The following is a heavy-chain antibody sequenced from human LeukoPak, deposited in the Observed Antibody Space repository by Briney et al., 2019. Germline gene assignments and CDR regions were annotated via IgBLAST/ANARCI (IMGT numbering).Heavy chain of an antibody. CDR2: INTNTGNP. CDR3: ARAYYYDSPDAFDI. J-gene: IGHJ3*02. CDR1: GYTFTRYA. D-gene: IGHD3-22*01. Sequence: GASVRVSCKASGYTFTRYAMNWVRQAPGQGLEWMGWINTNTGNPTYAQGFIGRFVFSLETSVSTAYLQISRLKAEDTAVYYCARAYYYDSPDAFDIWGQGTMVTVPS. V-gene: IGHV7-4-1*02.